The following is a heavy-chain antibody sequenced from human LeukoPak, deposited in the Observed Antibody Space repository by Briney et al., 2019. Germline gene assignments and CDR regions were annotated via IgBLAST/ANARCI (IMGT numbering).Heavy chain of an antibody. J-gene: IGHJ4*02. V-gene: IGHV3-23*01. CDR1: GFTFSSYA. CDR2: IGVVGGST. D-gene: IGHD3-10*01. CDR3: AKDDNKGDYNY. Sequence: GGSLRLSCAASGFTFSSYAMSWVRQAPGKGLEWVSAIGVVGGSTYYEDPVKGRLTISSDNSKHPLYLQMNSLRAEDTAVYYRAKDDNKGDYNYWGQGTLVTVSS.